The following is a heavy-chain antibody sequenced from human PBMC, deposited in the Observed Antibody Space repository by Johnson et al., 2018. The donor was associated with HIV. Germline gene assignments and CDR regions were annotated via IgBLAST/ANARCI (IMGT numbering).Heavy chain of an antibody. J-gene: IGHJ3*02. D-gene: IGHD2-8*02. V-gene: IGHV3-72*01. CDR2: TRNKANSYTT. CDR1: GFTFSDHY. CDR3: GRESTGAGTAFDI. Sequence: VQLVESGGGLDQPGGSLRLSCAASGFTFSDHYMDWVRQAPGKGLGWVGRTRNKANSYTTEYADSVKGRFTISRDNSKNTLYLQMNSLRAEDTAVYYCGRESTGAGTAFDIWGQGTMVTVSS.